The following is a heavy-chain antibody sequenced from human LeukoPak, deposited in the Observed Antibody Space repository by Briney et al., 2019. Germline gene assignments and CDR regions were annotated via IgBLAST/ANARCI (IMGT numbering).Heavy chain of an antibody. J-gene: IGHJ3*02. Sequence: GGSLRLSXAASGFTFRDYYMSWIRQAPGKGLEWVSYISSSGSTIYYADSVKGRFTISRDNAKNSLYLQMNSLRAEDTAVYYCARDKRWLQRGAFGIWGQGTMVTVSS. CDR1: GFTFRDYY. D-gene: IGHD5-24*01. CDR2: ISSSGSTI. CDR3: ARDKRWLQRGAFGI. V-gene: IGHV3-11*04.